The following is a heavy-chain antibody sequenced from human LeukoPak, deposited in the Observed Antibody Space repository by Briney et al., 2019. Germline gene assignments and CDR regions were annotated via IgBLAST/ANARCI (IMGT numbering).Heavy chain of an antibody. Sequence: ASVKVSCKASGYTFTSYAMHWVRQAPGQRLEWMGWINAGNGNTKYSQKFQGRVTITRDTSASTAYMELSSLRSEDTAVYYCARDGSGWAPFDPWGQGTLVTVSS. V-gene: IGHV1-3*01. J-gene: IGHJ5*02. CDR2: INAGNGNT. D-gene: IGHD3-10*01. CDR1: GYTFTSYA. CDR3: ARDGSGWAPFDP.